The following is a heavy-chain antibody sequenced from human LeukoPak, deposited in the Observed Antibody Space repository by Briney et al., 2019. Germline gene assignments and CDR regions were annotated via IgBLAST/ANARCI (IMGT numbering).Heavy chain of an antibody. CDR3: AKDGSGYYDILTAGDY. V-gene: IGHV3-23*01. CDR1: GFTFSSYA. CDR2: ISGSGGST. Sequence: GGSLRLSCAASGFTFSSYAMSWVRQAPGKGLEWVSAISGSGGSTYYADSVKGRFTISRDNSKNTLYLQMNSLRAEDTAVYYCAKDGSGYYDILTAGDYWGQGTLVTVSS. D-gene: IGHD3-9*01. J-gene: IGHJ4*02.